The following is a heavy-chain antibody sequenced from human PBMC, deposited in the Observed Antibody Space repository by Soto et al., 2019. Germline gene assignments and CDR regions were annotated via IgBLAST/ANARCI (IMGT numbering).Heavy chain of an antibody. CDR2: IYYSGST. CDR1: GGSISSSSYY. V-gene: IGHV4-39*01. Sequence: QLQLQESGPGLVKPSETLSLTCTVSGGSISSSSYYWGWIRQPPGKGLEWIGSIYYSGSTYYNPSLKSRVTISVDTSKNQFSLKLSSVTAADTAVYYCARLRAAAGILDYWGQGTLVTVSS. D-gene: IGHD6-13*01. J-gene: IGHJ4*02. CDR3: ARLRAAAGILDY.